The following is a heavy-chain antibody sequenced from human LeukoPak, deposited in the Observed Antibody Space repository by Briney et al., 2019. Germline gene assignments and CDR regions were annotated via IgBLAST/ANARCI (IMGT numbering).Heavy chain of an antibody. CDR2: MNPNSGNT. D-gene: IGHD6-6*01. CDR3: ARDISSSSSDY. J-gene: IGHJ4*02. V-gene: IGHV1-8*02. CDR1: GGTFSSYA. Sequence: ASVKVSCKASGGTFSSYAISWVRQATGQGLEWMGWMNPNSGNTGYAQKFQGRVTMTRNTSISTAYMELSSLRSEDTAVYYCARDISSSSSDYWGQGTLVTVSS.